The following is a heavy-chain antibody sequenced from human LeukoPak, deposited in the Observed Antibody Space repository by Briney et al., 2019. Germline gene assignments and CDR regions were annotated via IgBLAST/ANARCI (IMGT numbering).Heavy chain of an antibody. CDR3: ARDAPIVVVVAATPGHFDY. V-gene: IGHV3-21*01. J-gene: IGHJ4*02. D-gene: IGHD2-15*01. CDR2: ISSSNSYI. Sequence: GGSLRLSCAASGFTFSSYSMNWVRQAPGKGLEWVSSISSSNSYIYYADSVKGRFTISRDNAKNSLYLQMNSLRAEDTAVYYCARDAPIVVVVAATPGHFDYWGQGTLVTVSS. CDR1: GFTFSSYS.